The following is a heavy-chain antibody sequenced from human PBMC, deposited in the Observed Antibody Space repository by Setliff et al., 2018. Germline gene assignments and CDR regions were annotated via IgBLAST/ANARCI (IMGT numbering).Heavy chain of an antibody. J-gene: IGHJ4*02. D-gene: IGHD2-2*01. CDR3: ARLVRYCTRTSCQRTSGAEL. V-gene: IGHV1-18*04. CDR1: GYMFKSHG. Sequence: ASVKVSCKASGYMFKSHGINWMRQAPGQGFEWMGWISTYNGNTKSAQKFQGRFTMTTDASTSTAYLEVRSLTSDDTAIYYCARLVRYCTRTSCQRTSGAELWGQGTLVTVSS. CDR2: ISTYNGNT.